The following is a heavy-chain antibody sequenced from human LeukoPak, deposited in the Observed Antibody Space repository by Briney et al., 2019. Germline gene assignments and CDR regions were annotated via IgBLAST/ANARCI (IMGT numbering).Heavy chain of an antibody. J-gene: IGHJ4*02. CDR2: IYYSGST. D-gene: IGHD1-26*01. CDR1: GGSISSYY. V-gene: IGHV4-59*01. CDR3: AKIVGATNTNYYFDY. Sequence: SSETLSLTCTVSGGSISSYYWSWIRQPPGKGLEWIGYIYYSGSTNYNPSLKSRVTISVDTSKNQFSLRLSSVTAADTAVYYCAKIVGATNTNYYFDYWGQGTLVTVSS.